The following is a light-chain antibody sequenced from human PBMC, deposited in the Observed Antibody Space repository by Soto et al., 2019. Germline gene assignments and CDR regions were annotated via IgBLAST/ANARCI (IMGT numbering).Light chain of an antibody. V-gene: IGKV3-20*01. J-gene: IGKJ1*01. Sequence: EIVMTQSAATVSVSPGERGTPSCRASPSVSSSYLAWYQQKPGQAPRLLIYGASSRATGIPDRFSGSGSGTDFTLTISRLEPEDFAVYYCQQYGSSPWTFGQGTKVDIK. CDR1: PSVSSSY. CDR3: QQYGSSPWT. CDR2: GAS.